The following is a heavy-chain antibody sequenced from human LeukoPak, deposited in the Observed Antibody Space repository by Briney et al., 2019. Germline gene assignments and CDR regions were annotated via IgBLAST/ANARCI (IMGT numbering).Heavy chain of an antibody. D-gene: IGHD4-17*01. Sequence: AGGSLRLSCAASGFTFSSYEMNWVRQAPGKGLEWVSYISSSGSTIYYADSVKGRFTISRDNAKSSLYLQMNSLRAEDTAVYYCARDPGDNDAFDIWGQGTMVTVSS. CDR2: ISSSGSTI. J-gene: IGHJ3*02. CDR1: GFTFSSYE. V-gene: IGHV3-48*03. CDR3: ARDPGDNDAFDI.